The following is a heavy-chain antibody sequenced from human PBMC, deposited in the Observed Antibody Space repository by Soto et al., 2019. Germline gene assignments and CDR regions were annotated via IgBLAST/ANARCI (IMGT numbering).Heavy chain of an antibody. CDR2: IKQDGSEK. V-gene: IGHV3-7*01. D-gene: IGHD3-22*01. CDR3: ASARVVVITDSFDI. CDR1: GFTFSSYW. Sequence: GGSLRLSCAASGFTFSSYWMSWVRQAPGKGLEWVANIKQDGSEKYYVDSVKGRFTISRDNAKNSLYLQMNSLRAEDTAVYDCASARVVVITDSFDIWGQGTTVTVSS. J-gene: IGHJ3*02.